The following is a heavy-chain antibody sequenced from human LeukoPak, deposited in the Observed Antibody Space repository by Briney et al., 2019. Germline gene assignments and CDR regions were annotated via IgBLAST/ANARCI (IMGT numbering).Heavy chain of an antibody. V-gene: IGHV4-59*01. D-gene: IGHD5-18*01. J-gene: IGHJ5*02. CDR2: IYYSGST. CDR1: GVSISSYY. Sequence: PSETLSLTCTVSGVSISSYYWSWIRQPPGKGLEWIGYIYYSGSTNYNPSLKSRVTISVDTSKNQFSLKLSSVTAADTAVYYCARTHRGYGYSPWGQGTLVTVSS. CDR3: ARTHRGYGYSP.